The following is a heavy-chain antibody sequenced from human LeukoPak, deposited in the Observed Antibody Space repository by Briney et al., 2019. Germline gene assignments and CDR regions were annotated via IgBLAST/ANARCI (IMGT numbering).Heavy chain of an antibody. J-gene: IGHJ6*03. D-gene: IGHD4-17*01. CDR3: ARAGPTVTYYYYYYMDV. CDR2: IYYSGST. CDR1: GGSISSYY. Sequence: SETLSLTCTVSGGSISSYYWSWIRQPAGKGLEWIGYIYYSGSTNYNPSLKSRVTISVDTSKNQFSLKLSSVTAADTAVYYCARAGPTVTYYYYYYMDVWGKGTTVTVSS. V-gene: IGHV4-59*01.